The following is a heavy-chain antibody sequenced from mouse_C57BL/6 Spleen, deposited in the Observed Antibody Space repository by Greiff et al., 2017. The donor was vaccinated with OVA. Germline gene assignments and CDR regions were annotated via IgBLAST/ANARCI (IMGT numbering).Heavy chain of an antibody. V-gene: IGHV1-63*01. D-gene: IGHD1-1*01. Sequence: QVQLQQSGAELVRPGTSVKMSCKASGYTFTNYWIGWAKQRPGHGLEWIGDIYPGGGYTNYNEKFKGKATLTADKSSSTAYMQFSSLTSEDSAIYYGARSRSSVGDYWYFEVWGTGTTVTVSS. CDR2: IYPGGGYT. J-gene: IGHJ1*03. CDR1: GYTFTNYW. CDR3: ARSRSSVGDYWYFEV.